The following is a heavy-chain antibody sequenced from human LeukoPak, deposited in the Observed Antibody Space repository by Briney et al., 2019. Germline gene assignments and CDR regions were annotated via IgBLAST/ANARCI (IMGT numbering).Heavy chain of an antibody. V-gene: IGHV5-51*01. J-gene: IGHJ4*02. Sequence: PGESLKISCKGSGYSFTSYWIGWVRQMPGKGLEWMGIIYPGDSDTRYSPSFQGQVTISADKSISTAYLQWSSLKASDTAMYYCARHGDTAMVGGFYFDYWGQGTLVTVSS. CDR3: ARHGDTAMVGGFYFDY. CDR2: IYPGDSDT. CDR1: GYSFTSYW. D-gene: IGHD5-18*01.